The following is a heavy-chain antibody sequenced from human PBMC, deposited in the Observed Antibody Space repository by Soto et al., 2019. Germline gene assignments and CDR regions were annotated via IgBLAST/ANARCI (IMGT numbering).Heavy chain of an antibody. J-gene: IGHJ3*02. CDR3: ARDGSHQKYAFDI. V-gene: IGHV4-31*03. CDR1: GGSISSGGYY. CDR2: IYYSGST. Sequence: QVQLQESAPGLVKPSQTLSLTCTVSGGSISSGGYYWSWIRQHPGKGLEWIGYIYYSGSTYYHPSLKRRDTTPVDTSKNQCSRKLSSVTAADTAVYYCARDGSHQKYAFDISVQGTMVTASS.